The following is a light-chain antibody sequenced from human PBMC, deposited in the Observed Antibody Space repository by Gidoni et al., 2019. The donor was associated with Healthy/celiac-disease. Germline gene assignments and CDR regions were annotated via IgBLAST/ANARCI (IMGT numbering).Light chain of an antibody. CDR1: QDISNY. J-gene: IGKJ5*01. V-gene: IGKV1-33*01. Sequence: DIQMTPSPSSLSASVGDRVTITCQSSQDISNYLNWYQQKPGKAPKLLIYDASNLETGVPSRFSGSGPGTDFTFTISSLQPEDIATYYCQQYDNLPITFGQGTRLEIK. CDR2: DAS. CDR3: QQYDNLPIT.